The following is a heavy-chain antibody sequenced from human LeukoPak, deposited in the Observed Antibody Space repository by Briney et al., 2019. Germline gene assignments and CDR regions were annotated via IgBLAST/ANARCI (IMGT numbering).Heavy chain of an antibody. CDR2: IIPILGIA. V-gene: IGHV1-69*04. D-gene: IGHD2-15*01. CDR1: GGTFSSYS. Sequence: SVTVSCKASGGTFSSYSISWVRQAPGQGLEWMGRIIPILGIANYAQKFQGRVTITEDKSTSTAYMELSSLRSEDTAVYYCARGKVVAATTGNWFDPWGQGTLVTVSA. J-gene: IGHJ5*02. CDR3: ARGKVVAATTGNWFDP.